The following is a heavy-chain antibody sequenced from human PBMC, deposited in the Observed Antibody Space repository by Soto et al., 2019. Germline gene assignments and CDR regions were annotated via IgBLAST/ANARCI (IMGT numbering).Heavy chain of an antibody. J-gene: IGHJ6*02. CDR3: ARERGRKRGLHYDFWSGYSKPHYGMDV. Sequence: PSETLSLTCAVYGGSFSGYYWSWIRPPPGKGLEWIGEINHSGSTNYNPSLKSRVTISVDTSKNQFSLKLSSVTAADTAVYYCARERGRKRGLHYDFWSGYSKPHYGMDVWGQGTTVTVSS. CDR2: INHSGST. D-gene: IGHD3-3*01. V-gene: IGHV4-34*01. CDR1: GGSFSGYY.